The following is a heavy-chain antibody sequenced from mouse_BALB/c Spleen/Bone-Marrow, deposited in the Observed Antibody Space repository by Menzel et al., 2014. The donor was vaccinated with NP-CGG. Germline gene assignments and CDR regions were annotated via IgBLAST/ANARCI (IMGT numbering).Heavy chain of an antibody. V-gene: IGHV5-6-5*01. CDR3: ASPLYYGLHYYAMDY. J-gene: IGHJ4*01. Sequence: EVNVVESGGGLVKPGGSLKLSCAASGFTFSSYAMSWVRQTPEKRLEWVASISRGGSTYYPDSVKGRFTISRDNARNILYLQMSSLRSEDTAMYYCASPLYYGLHYYAMDYWGQGTSVTVSS. CDR1: GFTFSSYA. CDR2: ISRGGST. D-gene: IGHD1-2*01.